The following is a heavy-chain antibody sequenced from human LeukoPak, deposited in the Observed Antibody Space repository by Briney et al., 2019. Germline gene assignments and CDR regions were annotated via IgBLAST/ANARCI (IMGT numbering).Heavy chain of an antibody. CDR1: GFTFSSYW. J-gene: IGHJ4*02. Sequence: QTGGSLRLSCAASGFTFSSYWMSWVCQAPGKGLEWVAFIRYDESNKCYADSVKGRFTISRDNSKNTLYLQMNSLRGEDTAVYYCVVTGSSGVNYWGQGTLVTVSS. V-gene: IGHV3-30*02. CDR3: VVTGSSGVNY. CDR2: IRYDESNK. D-gene: IGHD1-26*01.